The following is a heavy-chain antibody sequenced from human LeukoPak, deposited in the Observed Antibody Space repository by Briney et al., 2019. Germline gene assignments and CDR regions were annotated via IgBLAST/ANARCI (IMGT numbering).Heavy chain of an antibody. D-gene: IGHD2/OR15-2a*01. J-gene: IGHJ4*02. CDR3: ARENKGYFDY. CDR2: IIPIFGTA. CDR1: GGTFSSYA. V-gene: IGHV1-69*13. Sequence: GASVTVSCKASGGTFSSYAISWVRQAPGQGLEWMGGIIPIFGTANYAQKFQGRVTITADESTSTAYMELSSLRSEDTAVYYCARENKGYFDYWGQGTLVTVSS.